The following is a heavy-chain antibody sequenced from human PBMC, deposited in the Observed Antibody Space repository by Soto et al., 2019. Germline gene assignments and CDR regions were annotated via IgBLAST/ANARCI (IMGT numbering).Heavy chain of an antibody. D-gene: IGHD4-17*01. J-gene: IGHJ3*02. V-gene: IGHV3-9*01. CDR2: ISWNSGSI. CDR1: GFTFDDYA. Sequence: EVQLVESGGGLVQPGRSLRLSCAASGFTFDDYAMHWVRQAPGKGLEWVSGISWNSGSIGYADSVKGRFTISRDNAKNSLYLQMNSMRGEDTALYYCAKDSYGDYVGAFDIWGQGTMVTVSS. CDR3: AKDSYGDYVGAFDI.